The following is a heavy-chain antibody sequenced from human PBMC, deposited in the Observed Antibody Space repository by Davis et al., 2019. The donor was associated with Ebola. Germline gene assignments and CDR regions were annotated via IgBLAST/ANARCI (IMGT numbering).Heavy chain of an antibody. D-gene: IGHD3-22*01. V-gene: IGHV4-4*07. CDR3: ARGGFWYNDSSGHNWFDP. CDR2: IYTSGGT. J-gene: IGHJ5*02. Sequence: PSETLSLTCTVSGGSISSYYWSWIRQPAGKGLEWIGRIYTSGGTNYNPSLKSRVTISLDTSKNQFSLKLSSVTAADTAVYYCARGGFWYNDSSGHNWFDPWGQGTLVTVSS. CDR1: GGSISSYY.